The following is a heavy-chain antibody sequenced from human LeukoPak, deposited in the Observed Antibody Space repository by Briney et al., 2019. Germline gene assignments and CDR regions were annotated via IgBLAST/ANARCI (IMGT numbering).Heavy chain of an antibody. V-gene: IGHV3-23*01. CDR1: GFTFTTYS. CDR2: ISGSGGST. D-gene: IGHD3-9*01. CDR3: AKGYYDILTGLNPNWFDP. Sequence: PGGSLRLSCAASGFTFTTYSMNWVRQAPGKGLEWVSAISGSGGSTYYADSVKGRFTISRDNSKNTLYLQMNSLRAEDTAVYYCAKGYYDILTGLNPNWFDPWGQGTLVTVSS. J-gene: IGHJ5*02.